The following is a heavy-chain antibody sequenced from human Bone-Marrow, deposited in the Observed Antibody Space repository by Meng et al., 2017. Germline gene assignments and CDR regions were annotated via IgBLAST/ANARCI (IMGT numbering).Heavy chain of an antibody. J-gene: IGHJ4*02. CDR1: GGSISSGSYY. CDR2: IYTSGST. CDR3: ARELRNGSGSYSPDY. V-gene: IGHV4-61*02. Sequence: VQLQGSGPGLVKPSQTLSLTCTVSGGSISSGSYYWSWIRQPAGKGLEWIGRIYTSGSTNYNPSLKSRVTISVDTSKNQFSLKLSSVTAADTAVYYCARELRNGSGSYSPDYWGQGTLVTVSS. D-gene: IGHD3-10*01.